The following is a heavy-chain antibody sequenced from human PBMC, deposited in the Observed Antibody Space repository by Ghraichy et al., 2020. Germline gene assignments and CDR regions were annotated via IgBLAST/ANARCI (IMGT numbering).Heavy chain of an antibody. V-gene: IGHV4-34*01. Sequence: GSLRLSCAVYGGSFSGYYWSWIRQPPGKGLEWIGEINHSGSTNYNPSLKSRVTISVDTSKNQFSLKPSSVTAADTAVYYCARDPRGTMVRGARNYYYGMDVWGQGTTVTVSS. CDR3: ARDPRGTMVRGARNYYYGMDV. CDR2: INHSGST. CDR1: GGSFSGYY. D-gene: IGHD3-10*01. J-gene: IGHJ6*02.